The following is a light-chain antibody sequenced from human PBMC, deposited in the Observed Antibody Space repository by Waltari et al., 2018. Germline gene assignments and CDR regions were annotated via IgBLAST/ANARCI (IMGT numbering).Light chain of an antibody. J-gene: IGKJ3*01. CDR2: AAS. V-gene: IGKV1-39*01. CDR1: QTISSY. Sequence: DIQMTQSPSSLSASVGDRVTITCRATQTISSYLNWYQQKQGKAPKLPIYAASNLQSGVPSRFSGSGSGTEFTLTISSLQPEDFATYYCQQKFTFGPGTKVDVK. CDR3: QQKFT.